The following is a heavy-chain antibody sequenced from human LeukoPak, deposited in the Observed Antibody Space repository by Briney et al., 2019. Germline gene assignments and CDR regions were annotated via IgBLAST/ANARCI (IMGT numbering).Heavy chain of an antibody. CDR2: IRNKANGGTA. D-gene: IGHD6-19*01. J-gene: IGHJ4*02. CDR3: SRAYSTGWLGINDY. Sequence: PGRSLRLSCTASGFTFSDYAMSWVRQAPGKGLDSVGFIRNKANGGTADYAASVKGRFTISRDDSKTIAYLQMNSLKTEDTAVYYCSRAYSTGWLGINDYWGQGALVTVSS. V-gene: IGHV3-49*04. CDR1: GFTFSDYA.